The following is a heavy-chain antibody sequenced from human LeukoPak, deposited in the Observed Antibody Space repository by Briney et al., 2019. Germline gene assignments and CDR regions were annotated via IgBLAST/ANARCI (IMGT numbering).Heavy chain of an antibody. CDR3: AKDLVPAAISSWFDP. D-gene: IGHD2-2*01. J-gene: IGHJ5*02. Sequence: GGSLRLSCAASGFTFSSYSMNWVRQAPGKGLEWVSAISGSGGSTYYADSVKGRFTISRDNSKNTLYLQMNSLRAEDTAVYYCAKDLVPAAISSWFDPWGQGTLVTVSS. V-gene: IGHV3-23*01. CDR1: GFTFSSYS. CDR2: ISGSGGST.